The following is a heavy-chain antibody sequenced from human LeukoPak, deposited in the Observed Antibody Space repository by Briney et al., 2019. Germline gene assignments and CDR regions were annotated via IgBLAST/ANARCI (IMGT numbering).Heavy chain of an antibody. CDR1: GGSFSGYY. CDR3: AREDSLYAMDV. V-gene: IGHV4-34*01. D-gene: IGHD2-15*01. J-gene: IGHJ6*02. CDR2: INHSGST. Sequence: SETLSLTCAVYGGSFSGYYWSWIRQPPGKGLEWIGEINHSGSTNYNPSLKSRVTISVDTSKNQFSLILSSVTAADTAVYYCAREDSLYAMDVWGQGTRSPSP.